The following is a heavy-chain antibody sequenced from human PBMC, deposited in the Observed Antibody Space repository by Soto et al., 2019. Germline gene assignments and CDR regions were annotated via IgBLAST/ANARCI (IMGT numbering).Heavy chain of an antibody. Sequence: QVHLQQWGAGLLKPSETLSLTCAVYGGSFSGYYWSWIRQPPGQGLEWIGQINHSGSTNYNPSLKSRFSISVGTSNNQCSLKLSSVTAADTTVYYCARGLGDGYNQHWYFDLWGRGTLVTVSS. CDR3: ARGLGDGYNQHWYFDL. D-gene: IGHD5-12*01. CDR2: INHSGST. V-gene: IGHV4-34*01. J-gene: IGHJ2*01. CDR1: GGSFSGYY.